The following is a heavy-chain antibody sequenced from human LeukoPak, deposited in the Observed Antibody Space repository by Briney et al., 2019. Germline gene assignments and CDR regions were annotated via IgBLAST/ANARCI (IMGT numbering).Heavy chain of an antibody. CDR1: GGSISSYY. J-gene: IGHJ5*02. CDR2: IYYSGST. D-gene: IGHD5-18*01. V-gene: IGHV4-39*07. Sequence: PSETLSLTCTVSGGSISSYYWGWIRQPPGKGLEWIGSIYYSGSTYYNPSLKSRVTISVDTSKNQFSLKLSSVTAADTAVYYCARVNTAMVKGFNTDWFDPWGQGTLVTVSS. CDR3: ARVNTAMVKGFNTDWFDP.